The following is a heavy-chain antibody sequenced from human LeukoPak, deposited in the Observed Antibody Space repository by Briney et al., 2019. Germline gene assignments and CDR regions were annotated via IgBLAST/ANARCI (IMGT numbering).Heavy chain of an antibody. CDR2: IIPIFGTA. CDR1: GGTFISYA. CDR3: AREAIVLMVYAEPYYFDY. D-gene: IGHD2-8*01. V-gene: IGHV1-69*05. Sequence: ASVKVSCKASGGTFISYAISWVRQAPGQGLEWMGRIIPIFGTANYAQKFQGRVTITTDESTSTAYMELSSLRSEDTAVYYCAREAIVLMVYAEPYYFDYWGQGTLVTVSS. J-gene: IGHJ4*02.